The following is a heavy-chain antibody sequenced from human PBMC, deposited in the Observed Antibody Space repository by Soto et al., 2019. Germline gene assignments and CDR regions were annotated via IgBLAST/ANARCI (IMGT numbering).Heavy chain of an antibody. J-gene: IGHJ6*02. D-gene: IGHD3-9*01. CDR1: GYTFTSYA. V-gene: IGHV1-3*01. Sequence: ASVKVSCKASGYTFTSYAMHWVRQSPGQRLEWMGWINAGNGNTEYSQNLQGRITITRDTSASTAYMELTNLRSEDTAIYYCARAGTYYDPLTGSWYYYYAMDVWGQGTAVTVSS. CDR3: ARAGTYYDPLTGSWYYYYAMDV. CDR2: INAGNGNT.